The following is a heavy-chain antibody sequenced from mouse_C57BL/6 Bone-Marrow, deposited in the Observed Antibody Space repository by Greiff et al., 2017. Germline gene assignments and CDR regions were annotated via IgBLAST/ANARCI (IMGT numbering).Heavy chain of an antibody. V-gene: IGHV2-6-1*01. Sequence: QVQLQQSGPGLVAPSQSLSITCTVSGFSLTSYGVHWVRQPPGKGLEWRVVIWRNGSTTYNSALKSRLSISKDNSKSQVFLKMNSLQTDDTAMYYCARHAYYSNYEGFAYWGQGTLVTVSA. D-gene: IGHD2-5*01. CDR3: ARHAYYSNYEGFAY. CDR2: IWRNGST. CDR1: GFSLTSYG. J-gene: IGHJ3*01.